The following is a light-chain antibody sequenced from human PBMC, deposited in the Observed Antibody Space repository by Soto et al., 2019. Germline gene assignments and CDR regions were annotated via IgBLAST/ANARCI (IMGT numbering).Light chain of an antibody. CDR2: EAS. Sequence: QSVLTQPPSASGSPGQSVTISCTGTSSDVGGYNYVSWYQQHPGKAPKLMIYEASKRPSGVPDRFSGSKSVNTASLTVSGLQAEDEADYDCSSYAGSNNFALYVFGTGTKLTVL. CDR3: SSYAGSNNFALYV. CDR1: SSDVGGYNY. J-gene: IGLJ1*01. V-gene: IGLV2-8*01.